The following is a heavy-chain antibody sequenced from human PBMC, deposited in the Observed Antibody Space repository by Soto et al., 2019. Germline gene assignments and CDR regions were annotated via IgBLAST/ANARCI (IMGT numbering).Heavy chain of an antibody. Sequence: QLQLQESGPGLVKPSETLSLTCTVSGGSISSSSYYWGWIRQPPGKGLEWIGSIYYSGSTYYNPALKSRVTISVDTSKIQFSLKLSSVTAADTAVYYCARSTTGTTGPSALRYWGQGTLVTVSS. CDR3: ARSTTGTTGPSALRY. D-gene: IGHD1-1*01. CDR1: GGSISSSSYY. CDR2: IYYSGST. V-gene: IGHV4-39*01. J-gene: IGHJ4*02.